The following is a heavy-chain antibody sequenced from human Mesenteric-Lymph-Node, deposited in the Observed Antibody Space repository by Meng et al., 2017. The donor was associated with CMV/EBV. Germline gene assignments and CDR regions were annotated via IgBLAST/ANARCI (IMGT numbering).Heavy chain of an antibody. CDR2: IIPVFGTP. Sequence: SVKVSCKASGYTFSSNYIHWVRQAPGQGLEWMGGIIPVFGTPNYAQSFQGRVTITTDESTSTAYMELSRLTSEDTAVYYCARQGAFYYFRYWGQGSLVTVSS. D-gene: IGHD4/OR15-4a*01. CDR1: GYTFSSNY. V-gene: IGHV1-69*05. J-gene: IGHJ4*02. CDR3: ARQGAFYYFRY.